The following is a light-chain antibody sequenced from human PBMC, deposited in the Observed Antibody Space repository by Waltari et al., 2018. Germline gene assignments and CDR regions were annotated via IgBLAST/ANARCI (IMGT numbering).Light chain of an antibody. V-gene: IGKV3-20*01. CDR3: QQYGAARYT. J-gene: IGKJ3*01. Sequence: EIVLTQSPGTLSVSPGEIATLSCRTSQTVDSFYISWYQQKPGQAPRLNIRGAFSSATGVPDRFSGSGSGTHFTLTISRLEHEDFAVYYCQQYGAARYTFGPGTRLDLK. CDR2: GAF. CDR1: QTVDSFY.